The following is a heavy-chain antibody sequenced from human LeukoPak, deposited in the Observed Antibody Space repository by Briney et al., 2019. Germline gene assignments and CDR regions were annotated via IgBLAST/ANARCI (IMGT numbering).Heavy chain of an antibody. CDR2: IRYDGSNK. D-gene: IGHD6-19*01. V-gene: IGHV3-30*02. J-gene: IGHJ6*03. CDR3: AKDGGIAVAGTSSDYYYMDV. CDR1: GFTFSSYG. Sequence: GGSLRLSCAASGFTFSSYGMHWVRQAPGKGLEWVAFIRYDGSNKYYADSVKGRFTISRDNSKNTLYLQMNSLRAEDTAVYYCAKDGGIAVAGTSSDYYYMDVRGKGTTVTISS.